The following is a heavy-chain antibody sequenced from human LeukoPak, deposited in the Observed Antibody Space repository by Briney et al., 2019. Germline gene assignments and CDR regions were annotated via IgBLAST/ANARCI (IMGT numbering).Heavy chain of an antibody. CDR2: IIPILGIA. CDR1: GGTFSSYA. D-gene: IGHD1-26*01. CDR3: ARDLSEQYYYYGMDV. V-gene: IGHV1-69*04. Sequence: GASVKVSCKASGGTFSSYAISWVRQAPGQGLEWMGRIIPILGIANYAQKFQGRVTITADKSTSTAYMELSSLRSEDTAVYYCARDLSEQYYYYGMDVWGQGTTVTVSS. J-gene: IGHJ6*02.